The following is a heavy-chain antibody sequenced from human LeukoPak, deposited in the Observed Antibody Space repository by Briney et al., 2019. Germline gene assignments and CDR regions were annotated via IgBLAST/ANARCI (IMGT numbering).Heavy chain of an antibody. CDR1: GYTFTSYA. V-gene: IGHV1-3*01. Sequence: ASVTVSCKAPGYTFTSYAMHWVRQAPGQRLEWMGWINAGNGNTKYSQKFQGRVTMTRDTSISTAYMELSRLRSDDTAVYYCARPASYSSSTYWGQGTLVTVSS. CDR3: ARPASYSSSTY. D-gene: IGHD6-6*01. CDR2: INAGNGNT. J-gene: IGHJ4*02.